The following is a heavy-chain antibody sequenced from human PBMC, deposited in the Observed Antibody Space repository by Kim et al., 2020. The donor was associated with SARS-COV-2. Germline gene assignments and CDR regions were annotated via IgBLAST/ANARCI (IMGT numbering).Heavy chain of an antibody. Sequence: TNNAPKFKGRVTLTADTSTSTTYMDLRSLTSDDPAVYFCARDYNYEFAYWGQGTLVTVSS. D-gene: IGHD1-1*01. J-gene: IGHJ4*02. V-gene: IGHV1-18*01. CDR2: T. CDR3: ARDYNYEFAY.